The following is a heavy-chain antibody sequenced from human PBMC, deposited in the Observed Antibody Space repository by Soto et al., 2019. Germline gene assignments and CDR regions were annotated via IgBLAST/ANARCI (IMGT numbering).Heavy chain of an antibody. CDR3: LTGVLPPDY. D-gene: IGHD2-2*01. Sequence: PGGSLRLSCAASGFTFSSYAIILVRQSPGKGLEWVSAISGSGGSTYYADSVKGRFTISRDNSKNTLYLQMNSLKTEDTAVYYCLTGVLPPDYWGQGTLVTVSS. CDR2: ISGSGGST. CDR1: GFTFSSYA. V-gene: IGHV3-23*01. J-gene: IGHJ4*02.